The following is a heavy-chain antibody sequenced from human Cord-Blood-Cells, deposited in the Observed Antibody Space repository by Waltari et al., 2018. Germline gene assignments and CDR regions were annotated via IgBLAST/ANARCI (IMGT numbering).Heavy chain of an antibody. CDR1: GLTFSGTA. J-gene: IGHJ3*02. V-gene: IGHV3-73*01. CDR2: IRSKANSYAT. CDR3: TRRGDRPHDAFDI. Sequence: EVQLVESGGGLVQPGGSLKLSCAASGLTFSGTAMHWVRQASGKGLEWVGGIRSKANSYATAYAATVKVRFTISRDDSKNTAYLQMNSLKTEDTAVDYCTRRGDRPHDAFDIWGQGTMVTVSS.